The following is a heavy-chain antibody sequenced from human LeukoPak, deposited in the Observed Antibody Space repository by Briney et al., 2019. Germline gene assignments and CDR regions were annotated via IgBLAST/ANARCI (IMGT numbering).Heavy chain of an antibody. J-gene: IGHJ4*02. V-gene: IGHV3-7*01. CDR2: ISPDGSTK. D-gene: IGHD3-10*01. CDR1: GFTFSRSW. CDR3: VKDAVTMVRGYYFDY. Sequence: GGSLRLSCAASGFTFSRSWMSWVRQPPGKGLEWVANISPDGSTKYHMDSVKGRFTISRDNAKDSLYLEMSSLRAEDTAVYYCVKDAVTMVRGYYFDYWGQGTLVTVSS.